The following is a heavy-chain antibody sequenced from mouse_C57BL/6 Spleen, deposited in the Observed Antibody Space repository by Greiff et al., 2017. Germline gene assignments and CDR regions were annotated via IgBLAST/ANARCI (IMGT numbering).Heavy chain of an antibody. D-gene: IGHD1-1*01. J-gene: IGHJ1*03. CDR1: GYTFTDYA. CDR3: ARDTTVVDDV. V-gene: IGHV1-67*01. Sequence: QVQLQQSGPELVRPGVSVKISCKGSGYTFTDYAMHWVKQSHAKSLEWIGVISTYYGDASYNQKFKDKATLTADKSSSTAYMQLSSLTSEDSAVYFCARDTTVVDDVWGTGTTVTVSS. CDR2: ISTYYGDA.